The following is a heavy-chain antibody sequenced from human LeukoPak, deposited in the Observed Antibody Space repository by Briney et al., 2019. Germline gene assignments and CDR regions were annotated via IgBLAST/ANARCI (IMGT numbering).Heavy chain of an antibody. D-gene: IGHD1-26*01. J-gene: IGHJ3*02. CDR3: AKDRVGATNDDAFDI. CDR2: VYSGGST. CDR1: GITVSSNY. Sequence: PGGSLRLSCAASGITVSSNYMGWVRQAPGKGLEWVSLVYSGGSTYYADSVKGRFTIARDNSKNTLYLQMNSLRAEDTAVYYCAKDRVGATNDDAFDIWGKGTTVTISS. V-gene: IGHV3-66*01.